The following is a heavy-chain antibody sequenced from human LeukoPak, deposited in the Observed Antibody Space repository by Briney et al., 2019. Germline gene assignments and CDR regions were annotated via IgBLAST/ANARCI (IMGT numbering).Heavy chain of an antibody. CDR2: IYTSGST. V-gene: IGHV4-61*02. Sequence: SETLSLTCTVSGGSISSGSYYWSWIRQPAGKGLEWIGRIYTSGSTNYNPSLKSRVTISVDKSKNQFSLKLSSVTAADTAVYYCARNYGAAFDIWGQGTMVTVSS. CDR1: GGSISSGSYY. J-gene: IGHJ3*02. D-gene: IGHD1-7*01. CDR3: ARNYGAAFDI.